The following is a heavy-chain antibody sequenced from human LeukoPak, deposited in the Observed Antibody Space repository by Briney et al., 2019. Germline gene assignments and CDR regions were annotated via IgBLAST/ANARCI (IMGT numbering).Heavy chain of an antibody. J-gene: IGHJ4*02. V-gene: IGHV4-39*01. CDR1: GGSISSSSYY. Sequence: SETLSLTCTVSGGSISSSSYYWGWIRQPPGKGLEWIGSIYYSGSTYYNPSLKSRVTISVDTSKNQFSLKLSSVTAADTAVYYCAVRRVTHYYLDYWGQGTLVTVSS. CDR2: IYYSGST. D-gene: IGHD2-21*02. CDR3: AVRRVTHYYLDY.